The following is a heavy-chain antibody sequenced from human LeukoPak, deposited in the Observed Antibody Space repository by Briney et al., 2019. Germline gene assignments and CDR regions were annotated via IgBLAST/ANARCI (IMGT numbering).Heavy chain of an antibody. V-gene: IGHV4-59*08. CDR1: GGSISSYY. D-gene: IGHD3-22*01. CDR2: IYYSGST. CDR3: ARRGGSGYYSYFDY. Sequence: SETLSLTCTVSGGSISSYYWSWIRQPPGKGLEWLGYIYYSGSTNYNPSLKSRVTISVDTSKNQFSVKLSSVTAADTAVYYCARRGGSGYYSYFDYWGQGTLVTVSS. J-gene: IGHJ4*02.